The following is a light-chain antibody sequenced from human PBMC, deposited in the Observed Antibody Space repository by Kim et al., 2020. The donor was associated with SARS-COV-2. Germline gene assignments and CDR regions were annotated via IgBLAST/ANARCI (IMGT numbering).Light chain of an antibody. CDR2: GAS. Sequence: EIVLTQSPGTLSLSPGEGATLSCRASQNTDSKYLAWYQQKPGQAPRLLLYGASSRATGIPDRFSGSGSGTDFSLTISRLEPEDFAVYYCQYYGGFFGGGTKVDIK. CDR1: QNTDSKY. V-gene: IGKV3-20*01. CDR3: QYYGGF. J-gene: IGKJ4*01.